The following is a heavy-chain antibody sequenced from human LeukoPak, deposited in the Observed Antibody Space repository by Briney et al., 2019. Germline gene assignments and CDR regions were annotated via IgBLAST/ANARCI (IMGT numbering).Heavy chain of an antibody. CDR2: INPSGGST. Sequence: ASVKVSCKASGYTFTSYYMHWVRQAPGQGLEWMGIINPSGGSTSYAQKFQGRVTMTRDTSTSTVYMELSSLRSEDTAVYYCARESIRRIAATIKGDFDYWGQGTLVTVSS. J-gene: IGHJ4*02. CDR1: GYTFTSYY. V-gene: IGHV1-46*01. D-gene: IGHD5-12*01. CDR3: ARESIRRIAATIKGDFDY.